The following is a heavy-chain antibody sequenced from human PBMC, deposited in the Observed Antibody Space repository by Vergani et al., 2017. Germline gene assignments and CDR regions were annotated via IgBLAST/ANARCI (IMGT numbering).Heavy chain of an antibody. CDR3: ARCGTVLVFYYYMDV. CDR1: GFSFNSYW. J-gene: IGHJ6*03. CDR2: IKSDGSIT. Sequence: DVHLAESGGGFFQPGGSLRLSCSASGFSFNSYWMHWVRQVPGKGLLWVSRIKSDGSITAYADSVKGRFTISRDNAQNTLYLQMNSLRVEDTGVYYCARCGTVLVFYYYMDVWGRGTTVTVSS. V-gene: IGHV3-74*03. D-gene: IGHD5-18*01.